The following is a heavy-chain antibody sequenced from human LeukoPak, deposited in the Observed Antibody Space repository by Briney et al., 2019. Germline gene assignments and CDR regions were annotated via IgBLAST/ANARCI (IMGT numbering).Heavy chain of an antibody. CDR2: INHSGST. D-gene: IGHD6-13*01. V-gene: IGHV4-34*01. Sequence: SETLSLTCAVYGGSFSGYYWSWIRQPPEKGLEWIGEINHSGSTNYNPSLKSRVTISVDTSKNQFSLKLSSVTAADTAVYYCARIAAYYYYYGMDVWGQGTTVTVSS. CDR3: ARIAAYYYYYGMDV. J-gene: IGHJ6*02. CDR1: GGSFSGYY.